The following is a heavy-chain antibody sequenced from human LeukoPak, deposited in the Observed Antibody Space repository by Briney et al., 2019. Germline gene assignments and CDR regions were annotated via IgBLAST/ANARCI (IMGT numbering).Heavy chain of an antibody. CDR2: ISYDGSNK. Sequence: PGGSLRLSCAASGFTFSSYGMHWVRQAPGKGLEWMAVISYDGSNKYYADSVKGRFTISRDNSKNTLYLQMNSLRAEDTAVYYCAREGSAGTTGHFDYWGQGTLVTVSS. J-gene: IGHJ4*02. D-gene: IGHD1-1*01. CDR1: GFTFSSYG. V-gene: IGHV3-30*03. CDR3: AREGSAGTTGHFDY.